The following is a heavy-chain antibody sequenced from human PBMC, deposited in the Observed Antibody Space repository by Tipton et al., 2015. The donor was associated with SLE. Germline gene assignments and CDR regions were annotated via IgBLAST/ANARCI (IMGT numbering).Heavy chain of an antibody. CDR3: ARALWVDKDFVVVPPPLRFRAFDM. CDR1: GGSVNSGGFS. D-gene: IGHD2-21*01. V-gene: IGHV4-30-2*01. CDR2: FYHNGAT. Sequence: TLSLTCAVSGGSVNSGGFSWSWIRQPPGKGLEWSGYFYHNGATYYNPSLKSRVTISVDTSKNQFALTVGSVTAADTAVYYRARALWVDKDFVVVPPPLRFRAFDMWGQGTMVTVSS. J-gene: IGHJ3*02.